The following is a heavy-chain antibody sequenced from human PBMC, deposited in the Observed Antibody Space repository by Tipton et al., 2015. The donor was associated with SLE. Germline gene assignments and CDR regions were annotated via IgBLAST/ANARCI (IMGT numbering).Heavy chain of an antibody. CDR1: GFTFSSYW. D-gene: IGHD3-22*01. Sequence: GSLRLSCTASGFTFSSYWMHWVRQAPGKGLVWVSRMNSDGSNIGYADSVKGRFTISRDNAKNTLYLQMNSLRAEDTAVYYCTRGGSGYSLNWGQGTLVTVSS. CDR3: TRGGSGYSLN. V-gene: IGHV3-74*01. J-gene: IGHJ4*02. CDR2: MNSDGSNI.